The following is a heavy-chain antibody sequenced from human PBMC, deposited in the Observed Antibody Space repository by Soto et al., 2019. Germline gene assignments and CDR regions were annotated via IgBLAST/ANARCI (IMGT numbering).Heavy chain of an antibody. CDR1: GYSFTSYW. Sequence: RGESLKISCKGSGYSFTSYWIGWVRQMPGKGLEWMGIIYPGGSDTRYSPSFQGQVTISADKSISTAYLQWSSLKASDTAMYYCARRAAYCSGGSCYPQVYNWFDPWGQGTLVTVSS. J-gene: IGHJ5*02. V-gene: IGHV5-51*01. CDR2: IYPGGSDT. CDR3: ARRAAYCSGGSCYPQVYNWFDP. D-gene: IGHD2-15*01.